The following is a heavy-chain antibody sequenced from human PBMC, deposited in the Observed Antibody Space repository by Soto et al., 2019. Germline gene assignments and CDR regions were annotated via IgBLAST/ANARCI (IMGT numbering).Heavy chain of an antibody. D-gene: IGHD5-12*01. J-gene: IGHJ4*02. CDR2: INAGNGNT. Sequence: ASVKVSGKASGYTFTSYAMHWVRQAPGQRLEWTGWINAGNGNTKYSQKFQGRVTITRDTSASTAYMELSSLRSEDTAVYYCARAVGVATVSFDYWGQGTLVTVSS. V-gene: IGHV1-3*01. CDR1: GYTFTSYA. CDR3: ARAVGVATVSFDY.